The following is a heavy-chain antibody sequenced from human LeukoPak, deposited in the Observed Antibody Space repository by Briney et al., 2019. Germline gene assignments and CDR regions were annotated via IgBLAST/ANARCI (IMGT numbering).Heavy chain of an antibody. J-gene: IGHJ5*01. CDR1: GFTFDDYT. CDR3: AKSSATYSSGWADS. D-gene: IGHD6-19*01. V-gene: IGHV3-30*18. CDR2: ISYDGSNK. Sequence: PGGSLRLSCAASGFTFDDYTMHWVRQAPGEGLEWVAVISYDGSNKYYADSVKGRFTISRDDSKNTLYLQMNSLRAEDTAVYYCAKSSATYSSGWADSWGQGSLVTVSS.